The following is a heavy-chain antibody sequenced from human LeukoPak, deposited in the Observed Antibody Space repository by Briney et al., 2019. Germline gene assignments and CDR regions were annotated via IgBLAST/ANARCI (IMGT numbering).Heavy chain of an antibody. CDR3: ARDRGDYSFGGEHDWFDP. CDR2: INPNSGGT. Sequence: GASVKVSCKASGYTFTGYYMHWVRQAPGQGLEWMGWINPNSGGTNYAQKFQGRVTMTRDTSISTAYMELSRLRSDDTAVYYCARDRGDYSFGGEHDWFDPWGQGTLVTVSS. J-gene: IGHJ5*02. D-gene: IGHD4-11*01. V-gene: IGHV1-2*02. CDR1: GYTFTGYY.